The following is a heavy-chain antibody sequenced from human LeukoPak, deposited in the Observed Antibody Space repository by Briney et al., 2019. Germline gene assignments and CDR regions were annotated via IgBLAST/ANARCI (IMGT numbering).Heavy chain of an antibody. V-gene: IGHV4-31*03. CDR2: IYYSGST. D-gene: IGHD3-3*01. J-gene: IGHJ4*02. Sequence: SETLSLTCTVSGDSISSGIYYWSWLRQHPGKGLEWIGYIYYSGSTYYNPSLKSRVTISVDTSKNQFSLKLSSVTAADTAVYYCARHWSGLDYWGQGTLVTVSS. CDR1: GDSISSGIYY. CDR3: ARHWSGLDY.